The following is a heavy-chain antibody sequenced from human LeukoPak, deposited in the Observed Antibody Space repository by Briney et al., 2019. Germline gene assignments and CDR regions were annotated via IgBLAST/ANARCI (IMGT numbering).Heavy chain of an antibody. Sequence: GGSLRLSCAASGFTFSNYWMHWVRHTPGKGLVWVSRINSDGGSTIYADSVKGRFTISRDNANNALYLQMNSLGAEDTAVYHCARGRSGAFGMWGQGTMVTVSS. CDR3: ARGRSGAFGM. J-gene: IGHJ3*02. V-gene: IGHV3-74*01. CDR2: INSDGGST. D-gene: IGHD1-26*01. CDR1: GFTFSNYW.